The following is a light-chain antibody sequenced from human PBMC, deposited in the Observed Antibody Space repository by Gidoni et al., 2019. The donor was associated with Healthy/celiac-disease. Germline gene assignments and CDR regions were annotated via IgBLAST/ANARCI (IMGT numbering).Light chain of an antibody. V-gene: IGKV4-1*01. Sequence: DNVMPQSPDSLHGSLGERATINSKYSLSVLYRYNNKSYLAWYQQKPGQPPKVLIYWASTRETGVPDRFSGSGSGTDFTLTISSLQAEDVAVYYCQQYYSTPWTFGQGTKLEIK. CDR3: QQYYSTPWT. J-gene: IGKJ2*01. CDR1: LSVLYRYNNKSY. CDR2: WAS.